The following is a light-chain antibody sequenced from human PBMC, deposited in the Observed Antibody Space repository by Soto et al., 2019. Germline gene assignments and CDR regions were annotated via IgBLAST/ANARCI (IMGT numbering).Light chain of an antibody. Sequence: QSVLTQPPSVSGAPGQRVAISCTGSSSNIGAEYDVHWYQQLPGTAPKLLLYGNSNRPSGVPDRLSGSKSGTSASLAITGLQAEDEADYYCQSYDSSLSAYVFGTGTKVTVL. CDR3: QSYDSSLSAYV. V-gene: IGLV1-40*01. CDR1: SSNIGAEYD. CDR2: GNS. J-gene: IGLJ1*01.